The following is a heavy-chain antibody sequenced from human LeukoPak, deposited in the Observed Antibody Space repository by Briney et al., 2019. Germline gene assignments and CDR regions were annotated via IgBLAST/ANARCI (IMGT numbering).Heavy chain of an antibody. CDR1: GYSISSGYY. Sequence: SETLSLTCAVSGYSISSGYYWGWIRQPPGKGLEWIGSIYHSGSTYYNPSLKSRVTISVGTSKNQFSLKLSSVTAADTAVYYCARLYDFWSGYELDYWGQGTLVTVSS. V-gene: IGHV4-38-2*01. CDR3: ARLYDFWSGYELDY. D-gene: IGHD3-3*01. CDR2: IYHSGST. J-gene: IGHJ4*02.